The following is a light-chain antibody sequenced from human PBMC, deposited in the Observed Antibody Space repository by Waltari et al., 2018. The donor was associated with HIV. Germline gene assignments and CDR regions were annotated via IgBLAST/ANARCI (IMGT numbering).Light chain of an antibody. Sequence: QAVVTQEPSLTVFPGGTVTLTCASTSGPVTFAHYPYWLQQKPGQAPQTFIVDTHVTDSWRPARFAGSLRGAKAALTLSDVQPEDEADYYCSLSYSGVWVFGGGTKLSVL. CDR3: SLSYSGVWV. J-gene: IGLJ3*02. V-gene: IGLV7-46*01. CDR2: DTH. CDR1: SGPVTFAHY.